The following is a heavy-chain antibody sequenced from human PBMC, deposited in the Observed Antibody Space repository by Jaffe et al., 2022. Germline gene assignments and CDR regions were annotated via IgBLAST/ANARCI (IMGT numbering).Heavy chain of an antibody. J-gene: IGHJ4*02. CDR2: ISSSSSTI. V-gene: IGHV3-48*01. Sequence: EVQLVESGGGLVQPGGSLRLSCAASGFTFSSYSMNWVRQAPGKGLEWVSYISSSSSTIYYADSVKGRFTISRDNAKNSLYLQMNSLRAEDTAVYYCARDSPPYSSGWYVRSYFDYWGQGTLVTVSS. CDR1: GFTFSSYS. D-gene: IGHD6-19*01. CDR3: ARDSPPYSSGWYVRSYFDY.